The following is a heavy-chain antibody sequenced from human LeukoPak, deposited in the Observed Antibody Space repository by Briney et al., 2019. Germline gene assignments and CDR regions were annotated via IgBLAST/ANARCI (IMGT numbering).Heavy chain of an antibody. J-gene: IGHJ3*02. Sequence: SETLSLTCIVSGGSISSYYWSWIRQPPGKGLEWIGYIYYSGSTNYNPSLKSRVTISVDKSKNQFPLKLSSVTAADTAVYYCARALDYGGPDALDIWGQGTMVTVSS. CDR1: GGSISSYY. CDR3: ARALDYGGPDALDI. D-gene: IGHD4-17*01. CDR2: IYYSGST. V-gene: IGHV4-59*01.